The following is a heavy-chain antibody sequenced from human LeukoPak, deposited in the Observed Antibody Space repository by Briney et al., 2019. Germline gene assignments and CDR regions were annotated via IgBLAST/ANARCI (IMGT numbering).Heavy chain of an antibody. CDR1: GFTFGDYA. CDR3: TRDVRIVVVPAAMGTDYYYYYYMDV. D-gene: IGHD2-2*01. Sequence: GGSLRLSCTASGFTFGDYAMSWFRQAPGKGLEWVGFIRSKAYGGTTECAASVKGRFTISRDDSKSIAYLQMNSLKTEDTAVYYCTRDVRIVVVPAAMGTDYYYYYYMDVWGKGTTVTVSS. CDR2: IRSKAYGGTT. J-gene: IGHJ6*03. V-gene: IGHV3-49*03.